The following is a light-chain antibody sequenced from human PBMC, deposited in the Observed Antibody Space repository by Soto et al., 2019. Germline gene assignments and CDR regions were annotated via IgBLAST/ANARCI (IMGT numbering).Light chain of an antibody. V-gene: IGLV2-8*01. CDR2: EVT. Sequence: QSALTQPPSASGSPGQSVTISCTGTSSDVGGYNYVSWYRQYPGRAPKLMIYEVTKRPSGVPDRFSGSKSGNTASLTVSGLQAEDEADYYCSSYAASNNFYFVFGGGTKLT. CDR1: SSDVGGYNY. CDR3: SSYAASNNFYFV. J-gene: IGLJ3*02.